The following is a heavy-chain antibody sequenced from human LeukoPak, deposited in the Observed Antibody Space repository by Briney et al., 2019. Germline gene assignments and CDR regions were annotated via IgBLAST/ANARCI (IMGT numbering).Heavy chain of an antibody. CDR2: ISSSSSYI. Sequence: GGSLRLSCAASGFTFSSYSMNWVRQAPGKGLEWVSSISSSSSYIYYADSVKGRFTISRDNAKNSLYLQMNSLRAEDTAVYYCARDQWRVTTAYFQHWGQGTLVTVSS. V-gene: IGHV3-21*01. CDR1: GFTFSSYS. D-gene: IGHD4-17*01. J-gene: IGHJ1*01. CDR3: ARDQWRVTTAYFQH.